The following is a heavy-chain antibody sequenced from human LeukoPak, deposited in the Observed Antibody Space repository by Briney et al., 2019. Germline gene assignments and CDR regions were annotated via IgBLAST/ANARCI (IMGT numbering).Heavy chain of an antibody. J-gene: IGHJ6*03. D-gene: IGHD3-9*01. CDR2: IYYSGST. V-gene: IGHV4-39*01. CDR3: ARRPLKYYDILTGSTPYYMDV. CDR1: GGSISSSSYY. Sequence: SETLSLTCTVSGGSISSSSYYWGWIRQPPGKGLEWIGRIYYSGSTYYNPSLKSRVTISVDTSKNQFSLKLSSVTAADTAVYYCARRPLKYYDILTGSTPYYMDVWGKGTTVTVSS.